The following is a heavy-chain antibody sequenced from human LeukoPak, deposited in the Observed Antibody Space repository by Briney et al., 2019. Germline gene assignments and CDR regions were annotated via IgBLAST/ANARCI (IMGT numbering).Heavy chain of an antibody. V-gene: IGHV4-39*01. Sequence: NASETLSLTCTVSGGSISSSSYYWGWIRQPPGKGLEWIGSIYYSGSTYYNPSLKSRVTISVDTSKNQFSLKLSSVTAADTAVYHCASTRGTVTTPIDYWGQGTLVTVSS. CDR3: ASTRGTVTTPIDY. J-gene: IGHJ4*02. CDR2: IYYSGST. D-gene: IGHD4-11*01. CDR1: GGSISSSSYY.